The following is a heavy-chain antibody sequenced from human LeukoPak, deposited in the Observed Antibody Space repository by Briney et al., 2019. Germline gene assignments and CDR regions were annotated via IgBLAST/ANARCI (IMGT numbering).Heavy chain of an antibody. V-gene: IGHV1-46*01. CDR2: INPSGGST. D-gene: IGHD1-1*01. Sequence: ASVKVSCKVSGYTLTELSMHWVRQAPGQGLEWMGIINPSGGSTSYAQKFQGRVTMTRDTSTSTVYMELSSLRSEDTAVYYCARDNGGGQLWGQGTLVTVSS. CDR3: ARDNGGGQL. J-gene: IGHJ4*02. CDR1: GYTLTELS.